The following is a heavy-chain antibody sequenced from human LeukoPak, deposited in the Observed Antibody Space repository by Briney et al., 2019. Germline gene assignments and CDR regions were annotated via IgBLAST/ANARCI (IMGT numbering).Heavy chain of an antibody. CDR3: ARLPGDDAFDI. D-gene: IGHD7-27*01. J-gene: IGHJ3*02. V-gene: IGHV4-39*01. CDR2: IYYSGTT. Sequence: TSETLSLTCTVSGGSISTSNYYWGRVRQPPGKGLGWIGNIYYSGTTYYNPSLKSRVTISVDTSRNQFSMKLSSVTAADTAVYYCARLPGDDAFDIWGQGTMVTVSS. CDR1: GGSISTSNYY.